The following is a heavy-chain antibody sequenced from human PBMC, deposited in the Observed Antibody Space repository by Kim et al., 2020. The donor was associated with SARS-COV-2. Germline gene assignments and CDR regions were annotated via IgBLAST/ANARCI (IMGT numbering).Heavy chain of an antibody. CDR1: GFTFSSYE. V-gene: IGHV3-48*03. J-gene: IGHJ6*02. CDR3: ARDRNGDYVKPYYYYGMDV. Sequence: GGSLRLSCAASGFTFSSYEMNWVRQAPGKGLEWVSYISSSGSTIYYADSVKGRFTISRDNAKNSLYLQMNSLRAEDTAVYYCARDRNGDYVKPYYYYGMDVWGQGTTVTVSS. D-gene: IGHD4-17*01. CDR2: ISSSGSTI.